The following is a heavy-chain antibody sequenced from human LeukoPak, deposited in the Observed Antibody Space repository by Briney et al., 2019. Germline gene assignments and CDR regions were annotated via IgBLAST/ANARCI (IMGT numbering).Heavy chain of an antibody. Sequence: SVKVSCKASGGTFSSYVISWVRQAPGQGLEWMGGIIPLFGTANYAQKFQGRVTITADESTSTAYMELSSLISEDTAVYYCARSYRTYYYYYMDVWGKGTTVTISS. CDR3: ARSYRTYYYYYMDV. V-gene: IGHV1-69*01. CDR1: GGTFSSYV. J-gene: IGHJ6*03. D-gene: IGHD1-26*01. CDR2: IIPLFGTA.